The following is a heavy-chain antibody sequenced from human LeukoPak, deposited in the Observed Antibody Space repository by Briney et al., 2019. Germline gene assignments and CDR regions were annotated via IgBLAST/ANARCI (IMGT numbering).Heavy chain of an antibody. J-gene: IGHJ5*02. CDR1: GGSISSSSYY. Sequence: SETLSLTCTVSGGSISSSSYYWGWIRQPPGKGLEWIGSIYYSGSTYYNPSLKSRVTISVDTSKNQFSLKLSSVTAADTALYYCARDLGVNWFDPWGQGTLVTVSS. D-gene: IGHD3-3*01. CDR2: IYYSGST. V-gene: IGHV4-39*07. CDR3: ARDLGVNWFDP.